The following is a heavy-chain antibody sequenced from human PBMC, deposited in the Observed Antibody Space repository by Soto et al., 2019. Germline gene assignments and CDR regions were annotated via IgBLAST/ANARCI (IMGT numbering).Heavy chain of an antibody. CDR2: ISSSSSTI. V-gene: IGHV3-48*01. Sequence: EVQLVESGGGLVQPGGSLSLSCAASGFTYSSYSMNWVRQAPGKGLEWVSYISSSSSTIYYADSVKGRFTISRDNAKNSLYLQMNSLRAEDTAVYYCARREYSGYDAWGQGTLVTVSS. D-gene: IGHD5-12*01. J-gene: IGHJ5*02. CDR3: ARREYSGYDA. CDR1: GFTYSSYS.